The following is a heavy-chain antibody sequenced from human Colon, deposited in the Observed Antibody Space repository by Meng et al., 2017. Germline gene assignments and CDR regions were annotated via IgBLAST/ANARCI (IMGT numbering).Heavy chain of an antibody. V-gene: IGHV4-38-2*01. CDR3: ARGEGYYDSSGLNWFDP. D-gene: IGHD3-22*01. Sequence: GSLRLSCAVSGYSISSGYYWGWIRQPPGKGLEWIGSIYHRGSTYYNPSLKSRVTISVDTSKNQFSLKLSSVTAADTAVYYCARGEGYYDSSGLNWFDPWGQGTLVTVSS. CDR1: GYSISSGYY. J-gene: IGHJ5*02. CDR2: IYHRGST.